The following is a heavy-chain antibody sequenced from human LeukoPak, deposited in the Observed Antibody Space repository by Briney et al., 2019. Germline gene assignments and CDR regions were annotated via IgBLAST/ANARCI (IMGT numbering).Heavy chain of an antibody. D-gene: IGHD5-12*01. J-gene: IGHJ4*02. CDR3: ARAQGVAKGY. V-gene: IGHV3-74*01. CDR1: GFTFSTHW. CDR2: MNSDGSSS. Sequence: GGSLRLSCAASGFTFSTHWMHWARQAPGKGLEWVSRMNSDGSSSSYADSVKGRFTISRDNAKNSLYLQMNSLRAEDTAVYYCARAQGVAKGYWGQGTLVTVSS.